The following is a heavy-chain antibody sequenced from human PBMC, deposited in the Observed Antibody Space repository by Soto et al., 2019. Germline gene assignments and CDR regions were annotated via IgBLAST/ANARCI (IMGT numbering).Heavy chain of an antibody. D-gene: IGHD6-6*01. CDR3: AKDSNSLGLDY. CDR1: GFTFSNSG. J-gene: IGHJ4*02. Sequence: QVQLVESGGDVVQPGRSLRLSCAASGFTFSNSGMHWVRQAPGKGLEWVAVIWYDGSNKYYADSVKGRFTISRDNSKNNLYLQMNSLRAEDTAVYYCAKDSNSLGLDYWGQGTLVTVSS. CDR2: IWYDGSNK. V-gene: IGHV3-33*06.